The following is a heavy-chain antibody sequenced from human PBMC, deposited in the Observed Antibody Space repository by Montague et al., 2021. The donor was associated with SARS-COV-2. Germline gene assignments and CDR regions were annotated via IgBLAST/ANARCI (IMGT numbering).Heavy chain of an antibody. CDR3: ARGGLHNWFDP. CDR2: IYYRGST. CDR1: NGSINSYY. Sequence: SETLSLTCTVSNGSINSYYWSWVRQPPGKRLEWIGYIYYRGSTNYNPSLASRVTMSIDTSKNQFSLKLRSVTAADTAVYFCARGGLHNWFDPWGQGTLVIVSS. J-gene: IGHJ5*02. V-gene: IGHV4-59*01.